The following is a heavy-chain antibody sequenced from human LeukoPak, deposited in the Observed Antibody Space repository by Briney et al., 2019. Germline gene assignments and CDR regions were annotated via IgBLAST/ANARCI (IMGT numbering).Heavy chain of an antibody. J-gene: IGHJ4*02. CDR3: ARSVVVPAVYVDH. CDR1: GGSISSGGYY. CDR2: IYYSGST. V-gene: IGHV4-31*03. D-gene: IGHD2-2*01. Sequence: MSSETLSLTCTVSGGSISSGGYYWSWIRQHPGKGLEWIGYIYYSGSTYYNPSLKSRVTISVDTSKNQFSLKLSSVTAADTAVYYCARSVVVPAVYVDHWGQGTLVTVSS.